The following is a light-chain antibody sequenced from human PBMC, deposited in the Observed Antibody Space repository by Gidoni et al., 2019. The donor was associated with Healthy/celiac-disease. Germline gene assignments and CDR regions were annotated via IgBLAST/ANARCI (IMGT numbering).Light chain of an antibody. Sequence: SSELTQPPSVSVSPGQKAPITCSGDKLGDKYACWYQQKPGQSPVLVIYQDSKRPSGIPERFSGSNSGNTATLTISGTQAMDEADYYCQAWDSSTYVVFGGGTKLTVL. V-gene: IGLV3-1*01. CDR3: QAWDSSTYVV. CDR2: QDS. CDR1: KLGDKY. J-gene: IGLJ2*01.